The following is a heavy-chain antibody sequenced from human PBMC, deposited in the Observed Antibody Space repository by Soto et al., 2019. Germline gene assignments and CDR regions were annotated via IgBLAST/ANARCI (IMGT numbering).Heavy chain of an antibody. V-gene: IGHV4-34*01. CDR1: GGSFSGYY. CDR3: ARVMERGSYYYYYYMDV. J-gene: IGHJ6*03. CDR2: INHSGST. Sequence: PSETLSLTCAVYGGSFSGYYWSWIRQPPGKGLEWIGEINHSGSTNYNPSLKSRVTISVDTSKNQFSLKLSSVTAADTAVYYCARVMERGSYYYYYYMDVWGKGTTVTVSS. D-gene: IGHD3-10*01.